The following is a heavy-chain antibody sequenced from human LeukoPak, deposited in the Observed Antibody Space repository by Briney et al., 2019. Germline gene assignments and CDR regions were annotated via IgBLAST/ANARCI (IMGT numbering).Heavy chain of an antibody. CDR3: ANGLDTYSCRYLNRIFDS. Sequence: GGSLRLSCIASGLTLTTFDMVWVRQAPGRGLEWVSIISGNDPTKIYADSVKGRFTISRDDLKNTIYLQMDSLRDEDTAFYYCANGLDTYSCRYLNRIFDSWGQGTLVTVSS. CDR1: GLTLTTFD. V-gene: IGHV3-23*01. CDR2: ISGNDPTK. J-gene: IGHJ5*01. D-gene: IGHD6-25*01.